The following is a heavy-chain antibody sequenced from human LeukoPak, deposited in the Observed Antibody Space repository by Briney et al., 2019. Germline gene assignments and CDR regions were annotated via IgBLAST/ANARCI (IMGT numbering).Heavy chain of an antibody. Sequence: PSETLSLTCTVSSGSISSPSYYWGWIRQPPGKGLEWIGNIYCSGNTYYNPSLQSRVTMSVDTSKQRFSLRLNSVTAADTAVYYGASLYFDGSGHLDFDYWGQGILVTVSS. CDR1: SGSISSPSYY. D-gene: IGHD3-22*01. CDR3: ASLYFDGSGHLDFDY. CDR2: IYCSGNT. J-gene: IGHJ4*02. V-gene: IGHV4-39*01.